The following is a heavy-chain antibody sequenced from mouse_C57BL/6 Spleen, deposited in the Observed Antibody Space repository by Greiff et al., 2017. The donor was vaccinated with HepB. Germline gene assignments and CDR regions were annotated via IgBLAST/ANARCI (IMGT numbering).Heavy chain of an antibody. J-gene: IGHJ2*01. CDR2: INPSTGGT. D-gene: IGHD2-5*01. CDR3: ARDYSNYGYFDY. CDR1: GYSFTGYY. Sequence: EVQLVESGPELVKPGASVKISCKASGYSFTGYYMNWVKQSPEKSLEWIGEINPSTGGTTYNQKFKAKATLTVDKSSSTAYMQLKSLTSEDSAVYYCARDYSNYGYFDYWGQGTTLTVSS. V-gene: IGHV1-42*01.